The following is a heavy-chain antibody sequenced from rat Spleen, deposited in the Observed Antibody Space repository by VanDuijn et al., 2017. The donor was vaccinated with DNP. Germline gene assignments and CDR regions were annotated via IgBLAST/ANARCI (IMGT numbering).Heavy chain of an antibody. D-gene: IGHD1-1*01. Sequence: EVQLVESGGGLVQPGRSMKLSCAASGFTFSSFPMAWVRQAPTKGLEWVATISSSGGSTYYRDSVKGRFTISRDNAKSTLYLQMNSLRSEDTATYYCARDRGYYSDWYFDFWGPGTMVTVSS. J-gene: IGHJ1*01. CDR1: GFTFSSFP. CDR2: ISSSGGST. CDR3: ARDRGYYSDWYFDF. V-gene: IGHV5-46*01.